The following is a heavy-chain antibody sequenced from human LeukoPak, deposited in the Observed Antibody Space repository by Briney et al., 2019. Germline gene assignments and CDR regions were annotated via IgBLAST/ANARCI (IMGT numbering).Heavy chain of an antibody. Sequence: GESLKISCKGSGYSFTSYWIGWVRQMPGKGLEWMGIIYPGDSDTRYSPSFQGQVTISADKSISTAYLQWSSLKASDTAMYYCARWGMATEVSDAFDIWGQGTMVTVSS. CDR1: GYSFTSYW. CDR2: IYPGDSDT. D-gene: IGHD5-24*01. V-gene: IGHV5-51*01. J-gene: IGHJ3*02. CDR3: ARWGMATEVSDAFDI.